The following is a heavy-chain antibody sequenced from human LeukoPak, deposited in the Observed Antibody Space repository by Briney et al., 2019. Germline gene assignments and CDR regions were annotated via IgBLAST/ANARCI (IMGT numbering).Heavy chain of an antibody. Sequence: SETLSLTCTASGGSISSYYWSWIRQPPGKGLEWIGYIYYSGSTNYNPSLKSRVTISVDTSKNQFSLKLSSVTAADTAVYYCAKYSSDLYYFDYWGQGTLVTVSS. D-gene: IGHD6-19*01. V-gene: IGHV4-59*08. J-gene: IGHJ4*02. CDR1: GGSISSYY. CDR2: IYYSGST. CDR3: AKYSSDLYYFDY.